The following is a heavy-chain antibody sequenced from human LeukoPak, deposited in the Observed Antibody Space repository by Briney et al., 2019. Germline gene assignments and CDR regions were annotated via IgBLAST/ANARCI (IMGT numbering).Heavy chain of an antibody. V-gene: IGHV4-61*02. CDR1: GGSISSGSYY. J-gene: IGHJ5*02. CDR3: AREGDYYDSSGYGSTWFDP. D-gene: IGHD3-22*01. CDR2: IYTSGST. Sequence: SETLSLTCTVSGGSISSGSYYLSWIRQPAGKGLEWIGRIYTSGSTNYNPSLKSRVTISVDTSKNQFSLKLSSVTAADTAVYYCAREGDYYDSSGYGSTWFDPWGQGTLVTVSS.